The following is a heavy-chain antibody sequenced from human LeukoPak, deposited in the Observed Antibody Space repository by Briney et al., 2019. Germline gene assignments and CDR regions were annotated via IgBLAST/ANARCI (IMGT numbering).Heavy chain of an antibody. CDR3: ARGRCSGGSCSNYYYYYMDV. J-gene: IGHJ6*03. CDR1: GGSISSYY. Sequence: PETLSLTCTVSGGSISSYYWSWLRQPPGKGLEWIGYICYSGSTNYNPALKSRVTISVDASKNQFTLKLSSVTAADTAVYYCARGRCSGGSCSNYYYYYMDVWGKGTTVTVSS. D-gene: IGHD2-15*01. CDR2: ICYSGST. V-gene: IGHV4-59*01.